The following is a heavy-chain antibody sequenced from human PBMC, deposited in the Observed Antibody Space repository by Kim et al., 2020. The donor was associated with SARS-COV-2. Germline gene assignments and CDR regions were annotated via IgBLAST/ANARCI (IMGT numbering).Heavy chain of an antibody. J-gene: IGHJ6*03. V-gene: IGHV4-59*09. Sequence: LALKSRVTISVDTSKNQFSLKLSSVTAADTAVYYCARGGAAGLYYYYMDVWGKGTTVTVSS. CDR3: ARGGAAGLYYYYMDV. D-gene: IGHD6-13*01.